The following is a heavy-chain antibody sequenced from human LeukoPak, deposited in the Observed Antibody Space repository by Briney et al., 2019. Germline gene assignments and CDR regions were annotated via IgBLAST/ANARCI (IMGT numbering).Heavy chain of an antibody. CDR1: GYSFTTYW. Sequence: GESLKISCKGSGYSFTTYWLAWVRQMPGKGLEWMGMIYPGDSDTRYSASFQGQVTFSADKSISTAYLQWSGLKASDTAMYYCARRPTQQWLAMDVWGRGTTVTVSS. CDR2: IYPGDSDT. V-gene: IGHV5-51*01. D-gene: IGHD6-19*01. J-gene: IGHJ6*01. CDR3: ARRPTQQWLAMDV.